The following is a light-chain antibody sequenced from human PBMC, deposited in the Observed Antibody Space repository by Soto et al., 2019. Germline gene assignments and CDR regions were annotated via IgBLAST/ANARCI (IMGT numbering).Light chain of an antibody. CDR1: NIRSKS. Sequence: SYELTQPPSVSVAPGKTARITCGGSNIRSKSVHWYQQKQGQAPVLVIYYDCDRPSGTPERFSGSNSGNTATLTIRRVDAGDEADYYCQVWDSSSDHYVFGTGTKLTVL. CDR2: YDC. CDR3: QVWDSSSDHYV. J-gene: IGLJ1*01. V-gene: IGLV3-21*04.